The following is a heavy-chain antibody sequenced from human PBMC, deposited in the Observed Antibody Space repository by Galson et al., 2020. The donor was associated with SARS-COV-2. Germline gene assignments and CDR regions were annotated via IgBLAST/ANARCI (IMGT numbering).Heavy chain of an antibody. CDR3: TTDPGKRRMQLWQYYFDF. CDR1: GFTFTNAW. V-gene: IGHV3-15*01. Sequence: GGSLRLSCAASGFTFTNAWMSWVRQAPGKGLEWVGRIKTKIDGVTTDYAAPVKHRSTISRDDSKNMLYLQMNSLKTEDTAVYYCTTDPGKRRMQLWQYYFDFWGQGTLVTGSS. J-gene: IGHJ4*02. D-gene: IGHD1-1*01. CDR2: IKTKIDGVTT.